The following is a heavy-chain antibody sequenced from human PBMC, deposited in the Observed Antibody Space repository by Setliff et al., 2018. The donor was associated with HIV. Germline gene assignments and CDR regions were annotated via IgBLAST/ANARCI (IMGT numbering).Heavy chain of an antibody. D-gene: IGHD5-12*01. CDR3: VRCGYSYGSYGMDV. CDR2: IYPGDSET. CDR1: GYSFNTYW. V-gene: IGHV5-51*01. Sequence: GESLKISCKGSGYSFNTYWIGWVRQRPGKGLEWMGIIYPGDSETRYSPSFQGQVTISADKSITTAYLQWSSLKASDTAMYYCVRCGYSYGSYGMDVWGQGTKVTVSS. J-gene: IGHJ6*02.